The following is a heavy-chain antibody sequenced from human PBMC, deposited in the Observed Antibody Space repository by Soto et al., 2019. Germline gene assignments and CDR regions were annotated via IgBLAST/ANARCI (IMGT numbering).Heavy chain of an antibody. CDR1: GYTFTDYF. CDR2: INPNSRGT. V-gene: IGHV1-2*02. Sequence: QVQLVQSGAEVKRPGASVKVSCKASGYTFTDYFIHWVRQAPGQGFEWMGWINPNSRGTNYAQKFQGRVTMTRDTSNRTAYMELGGLRSDDTAVYYCARVTLKAGNWFDPWGQGTLVTVSS. CDR3: ARVTLKAGNWFDP. J-gene: IGHJ5*02.